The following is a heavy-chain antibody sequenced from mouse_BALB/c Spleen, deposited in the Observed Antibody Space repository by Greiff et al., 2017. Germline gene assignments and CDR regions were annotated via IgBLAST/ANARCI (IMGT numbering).Heavy chain of an antibody. J-gene: IGHJ3*01. Sequence: EVQLVESGGGLVKPGGSLKLSCAASGFTFSDYYMYWVRQTPEKRLEWVATISDGGSYTYYPDSVKGRFTISRDNAKNNLYLQMSSLKSEDTAMYYCARVYYGNPWFAYWGQGTLVTVSA. CDR2: ISDGGSYT. CDR1: GFTFSDYY. CDR3: ARVYYGNPWFAY. D-gene: IGHD2-1*01. V-gene: IGHV5-4*02.